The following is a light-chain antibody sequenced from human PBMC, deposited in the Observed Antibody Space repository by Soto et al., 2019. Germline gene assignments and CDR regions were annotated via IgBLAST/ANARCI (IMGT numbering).Light chain of an antibody. CDR3: AAWDAGVSGPA. CDR2: RNN. J-gene: IGLJ2*01. Sequence: QSVLTQPPSASGTPGQRVTISCSGSSSNIGSKYVYWYQQLPGTAPKLLMYRNNQRPSGDPDRFSGSKSGTSASLAISGLRSEDEADYYCAAWDAGVSGPAFGGGTKLTVL. CDR1: SSNIGSKY. V-gene: IGLV1-47*01.